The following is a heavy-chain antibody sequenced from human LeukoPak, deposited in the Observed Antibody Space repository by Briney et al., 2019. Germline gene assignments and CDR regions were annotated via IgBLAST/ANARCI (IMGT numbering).Heavy chain of an antibody. Sequence: ASVKVSCKASGYTFTGYYMHWVRQAPGQGLEWMGRFNPNSGGTNYAQKFQGRVTMTRDTSISTAYMELSRLRSDDTAVYYCATDGHYYGSGSYYDVDYWGQGTLVTVSS. J-gene: IGHJ4*02. V-gene: IGHV1-2*06. CDR3: ATDGHYYGSGSYYDVDY. CDR2: FNPNSGGT. CDR1: GYTFTGYY. D-gene: IGHD3-10*01.